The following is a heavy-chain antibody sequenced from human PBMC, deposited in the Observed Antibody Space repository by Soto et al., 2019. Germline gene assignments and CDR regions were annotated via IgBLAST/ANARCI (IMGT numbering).Heavy chain of an antibody. CDR1: GGSVSSGDYY. J-gene: IGHJ5*02. CDR3: ARGEIVPGGWGFDP. D-gene: IGHD2-21*01. Sequence: QVQLQESGPGLVKPSETLSLTCTVSGGSVSSGDYYWSWIRQLPGKGLEWIGYIYYSGSTYYNPSLKSRVTISVDTSKNQFSLKLSSVTAADTAVYYCARGEIVPGGWGFDPWGQGTLVTVSS. CDR2: IYYSGST. V-gene: IGHV4-30-4*01.